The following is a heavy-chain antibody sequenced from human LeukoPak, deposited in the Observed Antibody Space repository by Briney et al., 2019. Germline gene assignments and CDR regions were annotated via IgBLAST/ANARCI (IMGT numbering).Heavy chain of an antibody. CDR3: ARDLLARLLLDY. J-gene: IGHJ4*02. D-gene: IGHD2-21*02. V-gene: IGHV3-48*03. CDR2: ISRSDDTT. Sequence: GGSLRLSCAASGFTFSNYEMNWVRQAPGKGPGWVSYISRSDDTTYYADSVKGRFTISRDNSKNTLYLQMNSLRAEDTAVYYCARDLLARLLLDYWGQGTLVTVSS. CDR1: GFTFSNYE.